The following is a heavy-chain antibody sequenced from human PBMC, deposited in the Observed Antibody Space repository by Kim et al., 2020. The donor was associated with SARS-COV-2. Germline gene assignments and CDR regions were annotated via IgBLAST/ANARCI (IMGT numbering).Heavy chain of an antibody. CDR3: ARDLIKAAALFSPYYYYGMDV. CDR1: GFTFSSYS. V-gene: IGHV3-21*01. D-gene: IGHD6-13*01. Sequence: GGSLRLSCAASGFTFSSYSMNWVRQAPGKGLEWVSSISSSSSYIYYADSVKGRFTISRDNAKNSLYLQMNSLRAEDTAVYYCARDLIKAAALFSPYYYYGMDVWGQGTTVTVSS. CDR2: ISSSSSYI. J-gene: IGHJ6*02.